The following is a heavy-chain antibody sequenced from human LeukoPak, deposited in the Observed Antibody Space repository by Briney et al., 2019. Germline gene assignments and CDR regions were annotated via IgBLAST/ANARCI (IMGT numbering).Heavy chain of an antibody. CDR2: ISSDGGNN. D-gene: IGHD3-9*01. CDR1: GFTFSSYS. CDR3: ARVNYDILTGYYRGYNYYGMDV. V-gene: IGHV3-30*04. J-gene: IGHJ6*02. Sequence: GGCLRLSCAASGFTFSSYSMHWVRQAPGKGLEWVAVISSDGGNNYYADSVKGRFTISRDNSKNTLYLQMNRLRAEDTAVYYCARVNYDILTGYYRGYNYYGMDVWGQGTTVTVSS.